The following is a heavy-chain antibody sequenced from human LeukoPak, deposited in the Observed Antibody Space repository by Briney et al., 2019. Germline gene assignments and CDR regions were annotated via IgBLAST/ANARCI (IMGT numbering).Heavy chain of an antibody. D-gene: IGHD6-13*01. J-gene: IGHJ4*02. CDR2: IRYDGSNK. V-gene: IGHV3-30*02. CDR3: APAAGDY. CDR1: GFTFSSYW. Sequence: TGGSLRLSCAASGFTFSSYWMHWVRQAPGKGLEWVAFIRYDGSNKYYADSVKGRFTISRDNSKNTLYLQMNSLRAEDTAVYYCAPAAGDYWGQGTLVTVSS.